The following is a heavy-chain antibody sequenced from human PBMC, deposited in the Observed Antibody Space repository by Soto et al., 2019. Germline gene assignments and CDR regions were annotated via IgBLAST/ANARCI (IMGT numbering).Heavy chain of an antibody. D-gene: IGHD6-6*01. J-gene: IGHJ6*02. CDR2: ISAYNGNT. CDR1: GYTFTSYG. Sequence: QVQLVQSGAEVKKPGASVKVSCKASGYTFTSYGISWVRQAPGQGLEWMGWISAYNGNTNYAQKLQGRVTMTTDTSTSTTYMELRSLRSDDTAVYYCARYSSSSLTYYYYGMDVWGQGTTVTVSS. V-gene: IGHV1-18*04. CDR3: ARYSSSSLTYYYYGMDV.